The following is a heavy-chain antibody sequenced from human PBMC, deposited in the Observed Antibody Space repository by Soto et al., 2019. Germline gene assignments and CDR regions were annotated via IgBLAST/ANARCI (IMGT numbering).Heavy chain of an antibody. CDR3: AQDLVPLSCWAPPDVFDI. Sequence: EVQLLESGGGFVQPGGSLILSCADSGFTFISYAMSWVRQAPGKGLEWVPAISGSGGSTYYADSVKGRFTISRDNSKNTLYLQMTSLRAEDTAVYYCAQDLVPLSCWAPPDVFDILGQGTMVTVSS. V-gene: IGHV3-23*01. D-gene: IGHD2-15*01. J-gene: IGHJ3*02. CDR2: ISGSGGST. CDR1: GFTFISYA.